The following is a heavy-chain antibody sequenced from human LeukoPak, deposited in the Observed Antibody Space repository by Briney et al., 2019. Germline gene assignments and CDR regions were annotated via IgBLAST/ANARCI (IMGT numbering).Heavy chain of an antibody. J-gene: IGHJ4*02. V-gene: IGHV3-11*05. Sequence: GGSLRLSCAASGFTFSDYYMSWIRQAPGKGLEWFSYISSSSSYTNYADSVKGRFTISRDNAKKSLFLQMNSLRVEDTAVYYCARDVGDNGGGGTFDYWGQGTLVTVSS. CDR2: ISSSSSYT. CDR3: ARDVGDNGGGGTFDY. D-gene: IGHD2-8*01. CDR1: GFTFSDYY.